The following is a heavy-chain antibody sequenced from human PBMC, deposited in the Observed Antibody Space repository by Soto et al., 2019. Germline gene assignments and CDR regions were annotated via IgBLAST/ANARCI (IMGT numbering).Heavy chain of an antibody. CDR2: IDWDDDK. CDR3: ARISVDYYDSSGYSRSYYFDY. Sequence: SGPTLVNPTQTLTLTCTFSGFSLSTSGMCVSWIRQPPGKALEWLALIDWDDDKYYSTSLKTRLTISKDTSKNQVVLTMTNMDPVDTATYYCARISVDYYDSSGYSRSYYFDYWGQGTLVTVSS. V-gene: IGHV2-70*01. J-gene: IGHJ4*02. D-gene: IGHD3-22*01. CDR1: GFSLSTSGMC.